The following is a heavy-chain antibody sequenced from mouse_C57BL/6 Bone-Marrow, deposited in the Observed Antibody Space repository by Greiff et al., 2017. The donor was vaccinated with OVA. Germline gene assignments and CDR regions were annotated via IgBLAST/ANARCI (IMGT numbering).Heavy chain of an antibody. CDR2: IYPGSGST. J-gene: IGHJ1*03. D-gene: IGHD1-1*01. CDR1: GYTFTSYW. V-gene: IGHV1-55*01. CDR3: ARRGTTVSWYFDV. Sequence: VQLQQPGAELVKPGASVKMSCKASGYTFTSYWITWVKQRPGQGLEWIGDIYPGSGSTNYNEKFKSKATLTVDTSSSTAYMQLSSLTSEDSAVYYCARRGTTVSWYFDVRGTGTTVTVSS.